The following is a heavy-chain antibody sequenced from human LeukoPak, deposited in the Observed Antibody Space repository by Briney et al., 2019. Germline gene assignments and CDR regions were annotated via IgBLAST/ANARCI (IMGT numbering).Heavy chain of an antibody. CDR2: IIPIFGTA. J-gene: IGHJ4*02. V-gene: IGHV1-69*13. CDR1: GGTFLSYA. Sequence: SVMVSCKASGGTFLSYAISWVRQTPGQGLEWMGGIIPIFGTANYAQKFQGRVTITADESTRTAYMELSSVRSEDTPVYYCATSGENYYDSSRYYYFDHWGQRTLVLVSS. D-gene: IGHD3-22*01. CDR3: ATSGENYYDSSRYYYFDH.